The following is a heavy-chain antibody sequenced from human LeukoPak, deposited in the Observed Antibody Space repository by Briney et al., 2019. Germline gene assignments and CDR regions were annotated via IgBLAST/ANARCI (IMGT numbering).Heavy chain of an antibody. CDR3: AKAYCSSTSCYSGNMDV. CDR1: GFTFDDHA. D-gene: IGHD2-2*02. V-gene: IGHV3-9*01. J-gene: IGHJ6*03. Sequence: PGRSLRLSCAASGFTFDDHAMHWVRQAPGKGLEWVSGISWNSGSIGYADSVKGRFTISRDNAKNSLYLQMNSLRAEDTALYYCAKAYCSSTSCYSGNMDVWGKGTTVTVSS. CDR2: ISWNSGSI.